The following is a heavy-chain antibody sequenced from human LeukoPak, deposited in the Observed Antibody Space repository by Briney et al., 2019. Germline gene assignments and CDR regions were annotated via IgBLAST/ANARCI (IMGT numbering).Heavy chain of an antibody. Sequence: QAGGSLRLSCAASGFTFSSYWMSWVRQAPGKGLEWVANMKYDGSEKYYADSVKGRFTVSRDNAKNSLYLLMNSLRAEDTAVYYCARDIEAAGLFLDYWGQGTLVTVSS. CDR2: MKYDGSEK. J-gene: IGHJ4*02. D-gene: IGHD6-13*01. CDR3: ARDIEAAGLFLDY. CDR1: GFTFSSYW. V-gene: IGHV3-7*01.